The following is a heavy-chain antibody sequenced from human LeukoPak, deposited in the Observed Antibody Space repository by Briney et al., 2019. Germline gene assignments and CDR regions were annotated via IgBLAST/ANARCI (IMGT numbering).Heavy chain of an antibody. CDR1: GGSISSDY. J-gene: IGHJ4*02. CDR3: ARQSVGSGPDH. D-gene: IGHD3-10*01. V-gene: IGHV4-59*08. Sequence: SETLSLTCTVSGGSISSDYWSWIRQPPGKGLEWIGYISHSGSTSYNPSLKSRLTISIDTSKNQFSLTLSSVIAADTAFYYCARQSVGSGPDHWGQGTLVTVSS. CDR2: ISHSGST.